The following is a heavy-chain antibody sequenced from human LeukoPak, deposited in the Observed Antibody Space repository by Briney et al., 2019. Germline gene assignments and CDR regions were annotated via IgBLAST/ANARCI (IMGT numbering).Heavy chain of an antibody. J-gene: IGHJ4*02. Sequence: PGRSLRLSCAASGFTFSSYGMYWVRQAPGKGLEWVAVIWYDGSNKYYADSVKGRFTISRDNSKNTLYLQVNSLRAEDAAVYYCARDHCGGDCYADYWGQGTLVTVSS. CDR1: GFTFSSYG. CDR3: ARDHCGGDCYADY. D-gene: IGHD2-21*02. V-gene: IGHV3-33*01. CDR2: IWYDGSNK.